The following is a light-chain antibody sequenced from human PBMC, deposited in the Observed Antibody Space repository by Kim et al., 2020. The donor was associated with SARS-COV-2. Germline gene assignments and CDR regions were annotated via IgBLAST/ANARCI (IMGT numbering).Light chain of an antibody. CDR3: QQHNSYPLT. J-gene: IGKJ4*01. CDR2: AAS. V-gene: IGKV1-9*01. CDR1: QGISSY. Sequence: TSLGDIVTLTCRASQGISSYLAWYQQKPGKAPKLLIYAASTLRSGVPSRFSGSGSGTDFTLPISGLQPEDFATYSCQQHNSYPLTFGGGTKVDSK.